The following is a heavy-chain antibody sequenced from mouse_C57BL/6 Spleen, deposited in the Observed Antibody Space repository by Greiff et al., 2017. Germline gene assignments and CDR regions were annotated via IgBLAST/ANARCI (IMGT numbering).Heavy chain of an antibody. CDR3: TRGLRGWYFDG. V-gene: IGHV1-15*01. CDR2: IDPETGGT. J-gene: IGHJ1*03. Sequence: VQLQQSGAELVRPGASVTLSCKASGYTFTDYEMHWVKQTPVHGLEWIGAIDPETGGTAYNQKFKGKAILTADKSSSTAYMELRSLTSEDSAVYYCTRGLRGWYFDGWGTGTTVTVSS. CDR1: GYTFTDYE. D-gene: IGHD2-4*01.